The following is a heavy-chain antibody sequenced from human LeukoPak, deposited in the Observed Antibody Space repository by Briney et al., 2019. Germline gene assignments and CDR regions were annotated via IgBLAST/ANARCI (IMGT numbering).Heavy chain of an antibody. CDR1: GFTFRTYW. V-gene: IGHV3-7*01. CDR2: VKEDGNEQ. D-gene: IGHD3-10*01. J-gene: IGHJ4*02. Sequence: GGSLRLSCAASGFTFRTYWMSWVRQAPGKGLEWVANVKEDGNEQFYVASVKGRFTISRDNAKNSLYLQMNSLRAEDTAIYYCARDRSDSAPNDRHNYYGSGSYIYWGQGTLVTVSS. CDR3: ARDRSDSAPNDRHNYYGSGSYIY.